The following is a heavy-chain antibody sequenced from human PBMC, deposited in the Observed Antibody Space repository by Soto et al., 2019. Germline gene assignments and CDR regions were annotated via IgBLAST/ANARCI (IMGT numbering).Heavy chain of an antibody. CDR3: AKVRPNTYYYEFDY. CDR2: ISGSGGST. V-gene: IGHV3-23*01. CDR1: GFTFSSYA. Sequence: GGSLRLSCSASGFTFSSYAMSWVRQAPGKGLEWVSVISGSGGSTYYADSVKGRFTISRDNSKNTLYLQMNSLRAEDTAVYYCAKVRPNTYYYEFDYWGQGTLVTVSS. J-gene: IGHJ4*02. D-gene: IGHD3-22*01.